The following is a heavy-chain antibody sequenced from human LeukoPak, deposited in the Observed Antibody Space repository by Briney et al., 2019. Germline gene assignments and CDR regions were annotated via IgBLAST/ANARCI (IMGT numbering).Heavy chain of an antibody. CDR3: ARGGATAIRSDAFHI. V-gene: IGHV3-21*03. CDR1: GFTFSSYD. CDR2: ISTSSRYI. Sequence: PGGSLRLSCAASGFTFSSYDMNWVRQAPGKGLEWVSSISTSSRYIYYVDSVKGRFTVSRDNGKNSLYLQMNSLRAEDTAVYYCARGGATAIRSDAFHIWAQEPMDRVSS. D-gene: IGHD5-18*01. J-gene: IGHJ3*02.